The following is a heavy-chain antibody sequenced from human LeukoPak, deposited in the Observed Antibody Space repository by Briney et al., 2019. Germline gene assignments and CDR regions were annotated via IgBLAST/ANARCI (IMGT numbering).Heavy chain of an antibody. V-gene: IGHV4-61*08. D-gene: IGHD3-16*01. Sequence: SETLSLTCTVSGGSISSGGYYWSWIRQPPGKGLEWIGYIYHSGSTNYNPSLKSRVTISVDTSKIQFSLKLSSVTAADTAVYYCARDWYYDDYYGMDVWGQGTTVTVSS. CDR2: IYHSGST. CDR3: ARDWYYDDYYGMDV. J-gene: IGHJ6*02. CDR1: GGSISSGGYY.